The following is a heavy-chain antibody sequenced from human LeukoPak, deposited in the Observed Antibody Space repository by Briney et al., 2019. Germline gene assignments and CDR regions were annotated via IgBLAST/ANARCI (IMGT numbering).Heavy chain of an antibody. CDR3: ARIYSRGPLFDY. J-gene: IGHJ4*02. CDR2: IDWDDAK. Sequence: PGPTLVNPTQTLTLTCTFSGFSLSTSGMRVSWIRQPPGKALEWLARIDWDDAKFYSTSLKTRLTISKDTSKNQVVLTMTNMDPVDTATYYCARIYSRGPLFDYWGQGTLVTVSS. V-gene: IGHV2-70*04. CDR1: GFSLSTSGMR. D-gene: IGHD2-15*01.